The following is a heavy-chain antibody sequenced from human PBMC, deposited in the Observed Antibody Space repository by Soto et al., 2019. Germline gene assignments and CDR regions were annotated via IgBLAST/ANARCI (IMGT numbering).Heavy chain of an antibody. D-gene: IGHD1-7*01. CDR1: GFTFSSYA. V-gene: IGHV3-23*01. Sequence: GGSLRLSCAASGFTFSSYAMSWVRQAPGKGLEWVSAISGSGGSTYYADSVKGRFTISRDNSKNTLYLQMNSLRAEDTAVYYCAKDELDLTGLDNWFDPWGQETLVTVSS. J-gene: IGHJ5*02. CDR3: AKDELDLTGLDNWFDP. CDR2: ISGSGGST.